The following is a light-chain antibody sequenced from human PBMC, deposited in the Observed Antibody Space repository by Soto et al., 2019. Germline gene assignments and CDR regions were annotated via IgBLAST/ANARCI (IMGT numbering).Light chain of an antibody. Sequence: ELVLTQSPATLSVSPGYRSTLSCRASQYIGSAVAWYHQRSGQAPRLLIFDASIRVPTTPARFSGSVSGTEFTLTISSLESEDFEVYFCQQYGDRPRTFGQGTKVDIK. CDR3: QQYGDRPRT. CDR1: QYIGSA. J-gene: IGKJ1*01. CDR2: DAS. V-gene: IGKV3-15*01.